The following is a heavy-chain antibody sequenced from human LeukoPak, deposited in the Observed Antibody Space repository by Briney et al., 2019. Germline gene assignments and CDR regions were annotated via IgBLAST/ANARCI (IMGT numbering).Heavy chain of an antibody. Sequence: VKVSCKASGYTFTGYYMHWVRQAPGQGLEWMGWINPNRGGTNYAQKFQGRVTMTRDTSISTAYMELSRLRSDDTAVYYCARDHAEQLKLKYYFDYWGQGTLVTVSS. V-gene: IGHV1-2*02. D-gene: IGHD5-18*01. CDR3: ARDHAEQLKLKYYFDY. CDR2: INPNRGGT. CDR1: GYTFTGYY. J-gene: IGHJ4*02.